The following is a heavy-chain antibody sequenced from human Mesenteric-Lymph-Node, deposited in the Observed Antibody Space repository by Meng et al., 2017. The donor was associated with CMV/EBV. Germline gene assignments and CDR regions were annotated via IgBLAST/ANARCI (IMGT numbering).Heavy chain of an antibody. J-gene: IGHJ6*02. CDR2: IRYDGSNK. Sequence: GESLKISCAASGFTFSSYGMHWVRQAPGKGLEWVAFIRYDGSNKYYADSVKGRFTISRDNSKNTLYLQMNSLRAEDTAVYYCAKDLTSRRGSGYFLSAYYYYGMDVWGQGTTVTVSS. CDR3: AKDLTSRRGSGYFLSAYYYYGMDV. V-gene: IGHV3-30*02. CDR1: GFTFSSYG. D-gene: IGHD3-22*01.